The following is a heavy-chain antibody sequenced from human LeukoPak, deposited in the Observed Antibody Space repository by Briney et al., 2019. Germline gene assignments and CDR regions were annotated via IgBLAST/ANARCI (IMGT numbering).Heavy chain of an antibody. Sequence: GGSLRPSCAASGFTFSSYSMNWVRQAPGKGLEWVSSISSSSSYIYYADSVKGRFTISRDNAKNSLYLQMNSLRAEDTAVYYCARDTDSSGGGAFDIWGQGTMVTVSS. D-gene: IGHD6-19*01. J-gene: IGHJ3*02. V-gene: IGHV3-21*01. CDR3: ARDTDSSGGGAFDI. CDR1: GFTFSSYS. CDR2: ISSSSSYI.